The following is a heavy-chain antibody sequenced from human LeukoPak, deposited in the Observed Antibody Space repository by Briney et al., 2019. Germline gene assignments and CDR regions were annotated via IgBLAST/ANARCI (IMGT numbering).Heavy chain of an antibody. CDR3: AGHTYYYDSSGYYYARDLEYTWFDP. J-gene: IGHJ5*02. CDR1: GGAFRGYY. D-gene: IGHD3-22*01. CDR2: IYYRGGT. V-gene: IGHV4-59*01. Sequence: SESLSLTCAVYGGAFRGYYRGWGREPPGGGVEWVGDIYYRGGTKYNPTFKTRVTISVDTSTNHFSLKLSSVTAADTAVYYCAGHTYYYDSSGYYYARDLEYTWFDPWGQGTLVTVSS.